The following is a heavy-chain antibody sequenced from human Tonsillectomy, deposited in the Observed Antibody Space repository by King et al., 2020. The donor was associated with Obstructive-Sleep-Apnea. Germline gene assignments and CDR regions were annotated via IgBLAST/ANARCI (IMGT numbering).Heavy chain of an antibody. CDR3: AKDKIRNYPLDY. V-gene: IGHV3-23*04. D-gene: IGHD5-24*01. Sequence: VPLVESGGGLVQPGGSLRLSCAASGFTFSNYPMSWVRQAPGKGLEWVSVISGSGDTTYYADSVKGRFTISRDNSKNTLYLQMNSLRAEDTAVYYCAKDKIRNYPLDYWGQGTLVTVSS. J-gene: IGHJ4*02. CDR2: ISGSGDTT. CDR1: GFTFSNYP.